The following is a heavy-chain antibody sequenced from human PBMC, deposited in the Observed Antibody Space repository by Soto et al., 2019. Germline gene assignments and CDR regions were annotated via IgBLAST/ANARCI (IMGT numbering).Heavy chain of an antibody. J-gene: IGHJ4*02. CDR3: AKDEQDSSSWYYFDY. V-gene: IGHV3-23*01. CDR2: ISGSGGST. D-gene: IGHD6-13*01. Sequence: GGSLRLSCAASGFTFSSYAMSWVRQAPGKGLEWVSAISGSGGSTYYADSVKGRFTISRDNSKNTLYLQMNSLRAEDTAVYYCAKDEQDSSSWYYFDYWGQGTLVTVSS. CDR1: GFTFSSYA.